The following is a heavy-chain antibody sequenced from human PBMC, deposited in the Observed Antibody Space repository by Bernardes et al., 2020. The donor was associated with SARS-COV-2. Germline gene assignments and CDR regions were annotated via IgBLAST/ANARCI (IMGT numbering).Heavy chain of an antibody. CDR2: MNPNSGNT. Sequence: ASVKVSCKASGYTFTSYDINWVRQATGQGLEWMGWMNPNSGNTGYAQKFQGRVTMTRNTSISTAYMELSRLRSDDTAVYYCARDSRNRYDFWSGYEYYYGMDVWGQGTTVTVSS. V-gene: IGHV1-8*01. D-gene: IGHD3-3*01. CDR1: GYTFTSYD. J-gene: IGHJ6*02. CDR3: ARDSRNRYDFWSGYEYYYGMDV.